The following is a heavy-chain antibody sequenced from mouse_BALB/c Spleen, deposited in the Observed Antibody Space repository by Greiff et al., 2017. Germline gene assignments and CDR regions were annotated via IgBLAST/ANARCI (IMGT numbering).Heavy chain of an antibody. CDR1: GYTFTSYW. J-gene: IGHJ4*01. CDR2: IDPSDSET. V-gene: IGHV1-69*02. D-gene: IGHD1-2*01. CDR3: ARSLLRPNAMDY. Sequence: QVHVKQSGAELVKPGAPVKLSCKASGYTFTSYWMNWVKQRPGRGLEWIGRIDPSDSETHYNQKFKDKATLTVDKSSSTAYIQLSSLTSEDSAVYYCARSLLRPNAMDYWGQGTSVTVSS.